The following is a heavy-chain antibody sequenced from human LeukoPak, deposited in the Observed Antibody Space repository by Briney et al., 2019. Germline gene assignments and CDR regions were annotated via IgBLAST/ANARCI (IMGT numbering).Heavy chain of an antibody. J-gene: IGHJ4*02. D-gene: IGHD1-14*01. CDR3: AKPRVPGQSYFDY. Sequence: TGGSLRLSRAASGFTFSSYGMHWVRQAPGKGLEWVAVIWYDGSNKYYADSVKGRFTISRDNSKSTLYLQMNSLGAEDTAVYYCAKPRVPGQSYFDYWGQGTLVTVSS. CDR2: IWYDGSNK. CDR1: GFTFSSYG. V-gene: IGHV3-33*06.